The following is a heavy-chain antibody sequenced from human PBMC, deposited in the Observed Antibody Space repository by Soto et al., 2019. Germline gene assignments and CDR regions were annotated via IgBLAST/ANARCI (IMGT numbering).Heavy chain of an antibody. J-gene: IGHJ5*02. Sequence: NPSETLSLTCTVSGGSISSGDYYWSWIRQPPGKGLEWIGYIYYSGSTYYNPSLKSRVTISVDTSKNQFSLKLSSVTAADTAVYYCAGGKKINWFDPWGQGTLVTVSS. D-gene: IGHD2-15*01. CDR1: GGSISSGDYY. CDR3: AGGKKINWFDP. V-gene: IGHV4-30-4*01. CDR2: IYYSGST.